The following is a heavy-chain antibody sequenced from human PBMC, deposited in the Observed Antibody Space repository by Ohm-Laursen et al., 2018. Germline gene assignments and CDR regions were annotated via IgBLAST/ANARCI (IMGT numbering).Heavy chain of an antibody. J-gene: IGHJ4*02. CDR2: IWYEESNK. D-gene: IGHD6-13*01. CDR3: AVPTLPLAQN. CDR1: GFTFSTYG. Sequence: SLRLSCTASGFTFSTYGMHWVRQAPGKGLEWVAVIWYEESNKYYADSVKGRFTISRDNSKNTLYLQMNSLRAEDTAVYYCAVPTLPLAQNWGQGTLVTVSS. V-gene: IGHV3-33*01.